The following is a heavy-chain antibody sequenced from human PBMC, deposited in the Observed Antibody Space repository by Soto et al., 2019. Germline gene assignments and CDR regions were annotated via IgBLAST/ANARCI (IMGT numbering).Heavy chain of an antibody. Sequence: PGGCLKLGSAASGVNVRIYVIHWALQAPGKGLEWVAASSYDGRGTFYADSAKGRFTVSKEMSKNTAFLQMNALRHEDTAVYFCARESGWPILNFDIWAQGPPVTLSS. V-gene: IGHV3-30*03. CDR2: SSYDGRGT. CDR3: ARESGWPILNFDI. CDR1: GVNVRIYV. D-gene: IGHD3-10*01. J-gene: IGHJ4*02.